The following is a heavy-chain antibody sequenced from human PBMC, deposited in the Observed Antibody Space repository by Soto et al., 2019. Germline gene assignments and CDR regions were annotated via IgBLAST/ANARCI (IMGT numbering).Heavy chain of an antibody. V-gene: IGHV3-30-3*01. J-gene: IGHJ6*02. CDR1: GFTFSSYA. CDR3: ASPGGILTGYYYYGMDV. D-gene: IGHD3-9*01. CDR2: ISYDGSNK. Sequence: QVQLVESGGGVVQPGRSLRLSCAASGFTFSSYAMHWVRQAPGKGLEWVAVISYDGSNKYYADSVKGRFTISRDNSKNTLYLQMNSLRAEDTAVYYCASPGGILTGYYYYGMDVWGQGTTVTVSS.